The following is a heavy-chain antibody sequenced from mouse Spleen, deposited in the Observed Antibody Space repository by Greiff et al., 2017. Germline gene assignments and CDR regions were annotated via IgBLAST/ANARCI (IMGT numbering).Heavy chain of an antibody. D-gene: IGHD1-1*01. CDR2: IDPSDSYT. J-gene: IGHJ2*01. CDR3: ASGQRYYGSSYVPFDY. Sequence: QVQLQQPGAELVMPGASVKLSCKASGYTFTSYWMHWVKQRPGQGLEWIGEIDPSDSYTNYNQKFKGKATLTVDKSSSTAYMQLSSLTSEDSAVYYCASGQRYYGSSYVPFDYWGQGTTLTVSS. CDR1: GYTFTSYW. V-gene: IGHV1-69*01.